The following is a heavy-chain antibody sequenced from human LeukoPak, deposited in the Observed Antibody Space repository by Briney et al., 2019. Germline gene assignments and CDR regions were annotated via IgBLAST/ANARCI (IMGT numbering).Heavy chain of an antibody. D-gene: IGHD5-24*01. Sequence: ASVKVSCKASGYTFTSYDINWVRQATGQGLEWMGWINPNSGGTNYAQKFQGRVTMTRDTSISTAYMELSRLRSDDTAVYYCVPGRPRTPHEMDWGQGTLVTVSS. V-gene: IGHV1-2*02. J-gene: IGHJ4*02. CDR3: VPGRPRTPHEMD. CDR2: INPNSGGT. CDR1: GYTFTSYD.